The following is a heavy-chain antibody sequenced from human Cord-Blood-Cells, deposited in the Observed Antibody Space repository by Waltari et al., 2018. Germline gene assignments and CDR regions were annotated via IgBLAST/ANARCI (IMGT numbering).Heavy chain of an antibody. CDR1: GGSFIGYY. D-gene: IGHD3-3*01. CDR3: ARSISDFWSGYYFAFDI. Sequence: QVQLQQWGAGLLKSSETLSLTCAVSGGSFIGYYWSWIRQPPGKGLEWIGEINHSGSTNYNPSLKSRVTISGDTSKNQLSLKLSSVTAADTAVYYCARSISDFWSGYYFAFDIWCQGTMVTVSS. CDR2: INHSGST. V-gene: IGHV4-34*01. J-gene: IGHJ3*02.